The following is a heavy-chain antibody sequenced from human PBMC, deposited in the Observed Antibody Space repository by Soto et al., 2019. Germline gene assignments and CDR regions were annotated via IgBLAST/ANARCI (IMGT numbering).Heavy chain of an antibody. D-gene: IGHD3-10*01. Sequence: EVQLLESGGGLVQPGGSLRLSCAASGFTFSSYAMSWVRQAPGKGLEWVSAISGSGGSTYYADSVKGRFTSSRDNSKTTLYLQMNSLRAEDTAVYYCAKASGWFGEFDYWGQGTLVTVSS. V-gene: IGHV3-23*01. CDR3: AKASGWFGEFDY. CDR1: GFTFSSYA. J-gene: IGHJ4*02. CDR2: ISGSGGST.